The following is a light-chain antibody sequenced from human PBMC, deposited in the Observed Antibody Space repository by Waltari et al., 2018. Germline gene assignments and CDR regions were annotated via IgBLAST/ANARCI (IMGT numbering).Light chain of an antibody. V-gene: IGLV2-14*03. CDR3: ASYTFTNTWV. CDR2: EIH. Sequence: QSALTQPASVSGSPGQSITISCTGTSSDIGAYDYVSWYQQHPGKAHKLIIYEIHNRPSGVSNRFSGSKSAYTASLTISVLQTEDEADFFCASYTFTNTWVFGGGTKVTVL. CDR1: SSDIGAYDY. J-gene: IGLJ3*02.